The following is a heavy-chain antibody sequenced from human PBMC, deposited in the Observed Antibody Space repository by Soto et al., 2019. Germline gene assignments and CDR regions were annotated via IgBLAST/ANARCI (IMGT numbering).Heavy chain of an antibody. CDR2: ISAYNGNT. D-gene: IGHD2-2*01. Sequence: ASVKVSCKASGYTFTSYGISWVRQAPGQGLEWMGWISAYNGNTNYAQKLQGRVTMTTDTSTSTAYMELRSLRSDDTAVYYCARAGYCSSTSCPIPWFDPWGQGTLVTV. V-gene: IGHV1-18*04. CDR1: GYTFTSYG. CDR3: ARAGYCSSTSCPIPWFDP. J-gene: IGHJ5*02.